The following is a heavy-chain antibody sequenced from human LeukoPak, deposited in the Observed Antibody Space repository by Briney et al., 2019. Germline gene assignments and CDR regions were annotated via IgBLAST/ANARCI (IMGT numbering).Heavy chain of an antibody. CDR1: GGSLSGYY. Sequence: SETLSLTCAVYGGSLSGYYWSWTRQPPGKGLEWIGEINHSGSTNYNPSLKSRVTISVDTSKNQFSLKLSSVTAADTAVYYCARTVEYYYDSSGYFSKLDAFDIWGQGTMVTVSS. D-gene: IGHD3-22*01. J-gene: IGHJ3*02. CDR2: INHSGST. V-gene: IGHV4-34*01. CDR3: ARTVEYYYDSSGYFSKLDAFDI.